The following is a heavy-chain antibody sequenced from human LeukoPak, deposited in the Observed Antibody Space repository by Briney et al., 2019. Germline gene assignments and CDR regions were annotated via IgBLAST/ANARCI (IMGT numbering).Heavy chain of an antibody. CDR3: ARESGGYSYGSFDY. V-gene: IGHV4-61*02. J-gene: IGHJ4*02. CDR2: IYTSGST. CDR1: GGSISSGSYY. D-gene: IGHD5-18*01. Sequence: KASETLSLTSTVSGGSISSGSYYWSWIRQPAGKGLEWIGRIYTSGSTNYNPSLKSRVTISVDTSKNQFSLKLSSVTAADTAVYYCARESGGYSYGSFDYWGQGTLVTVSS.